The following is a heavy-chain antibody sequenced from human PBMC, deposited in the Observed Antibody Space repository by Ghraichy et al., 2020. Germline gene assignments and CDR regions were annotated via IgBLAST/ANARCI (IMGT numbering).Heavy chain of an antibody. D-gene: IGHD6-19*01. J-gene: IGHJ6*02. V-gene: IGHV3-48*02. CDR2: ISSSSTI. Sequence: GGSLRLSCAASGFTFSSYSMNWVRQAPGKGLEWVSYISSSSTIYYADSVKGRFTISRDNAKNSLYLQMNSLRDEDTAVYYCARVRTYSSGWYGDYYYAMDVWGQGTTVTVSS. CDR1: GFTFSSYS. CDR3: ARVRTYSSGWYGDYYYAMDV.